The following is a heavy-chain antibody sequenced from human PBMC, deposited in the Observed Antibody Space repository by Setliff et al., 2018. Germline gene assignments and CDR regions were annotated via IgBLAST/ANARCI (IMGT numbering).Heavy chain of an antibody. J-gene: IGHJ4*02. CDR3: ARAGLAAAGRKGVFDH. Sequence: ASVKVSCKTSGYSFTGYYMHWVRQAPGQGLEWMGIIHTGGGSASYAQKFEGRVTMTRDTSTSTVYMELNSLTSDDTAVYYCARAGLAAAGRKGVFDHWGQGTLVTVSS. D-gene: IGHD6-25*01. V-gene: IGHV1-46*01. CDR1: GYSFTGYY. CDR2: IHTGGGSA.